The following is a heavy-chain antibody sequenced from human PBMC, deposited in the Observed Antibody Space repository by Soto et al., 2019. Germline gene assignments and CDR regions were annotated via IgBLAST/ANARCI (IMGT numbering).Heavy chain of an antibody. CDR3: ARVPYDSAGYYEAYNWFDP. V-gene: IGHV3-74*01. CDR1: GFTFSSYW. D-gene: IGHD3-22*01. CDR2: INSDASST. J-gene: IGHJ5*02. Sequence: GGSLRLSCVASGFTFSSYWMHWVRQAPGKGLVWVSRINSDASSTSYADSVKGRFTISRDNAKNTLYRQMNSLRADDTAVYYCARVPYDSAGYYEAYNWFDPWGQGALVTVSS.